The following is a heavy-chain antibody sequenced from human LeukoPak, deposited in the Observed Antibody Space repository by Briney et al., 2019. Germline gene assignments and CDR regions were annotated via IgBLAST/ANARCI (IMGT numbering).Heavy chain of an antibody. D-gene: IGHD3-10*01. Sequence: GASVKVSCKASGYTFTGYYMHWVRQAPGQGLEWMGWINPNSGGTNYAQKFQGRVTMTRDTSISTAYMELSRLRSDDTAVYYCARVLLWFGESRQDFDYWGQGTLVTVSS. CDR3: ARVLLWFGESRQDFDY. V-gene: IGHV1-2*02. J-gene: IGHJ4*02. CDR1: GYTFTGYY. CDR2: INPNSGGT.